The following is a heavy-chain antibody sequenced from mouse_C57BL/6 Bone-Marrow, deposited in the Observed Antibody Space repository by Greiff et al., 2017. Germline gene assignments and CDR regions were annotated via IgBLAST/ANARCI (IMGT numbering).Heavy chain of an antibody. D-gene: IGHD2-3*01. V-gene: IGHV1-50*01. Sequence: VQLQQPGAELVKPGASVKLSCKASGYTFTSYWMQWVKQRPGQGLEWIGEIDPSDSYTNYNQKFKGKATLTVDTSSSTAYMQLSSLTSEDSAVYYCAKSPDGYPWYFDVWGTGTTVTVSS. CDR3: AKSPDGYPWYFDV. J-gene: IGHJ1*03. CDR1: GYTFTSYW. CDR2: IDPSDSYT.